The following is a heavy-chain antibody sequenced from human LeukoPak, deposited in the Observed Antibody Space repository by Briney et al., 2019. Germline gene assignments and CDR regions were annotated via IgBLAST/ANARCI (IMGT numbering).Heavy chain of an antibody. CDR2: IYYSGST. D-gene: IGHD3-10*01. J-gene: IGHJ5*02. CDR1: GGSISSYY. Sequence: SETLSLTCNVSGGSISSYYWSWIRQPPGKGLEWIGYIYYSGSTNYNPSLKSRVTISVDTSKNQFSLKLSSVTAADTAVYYCARGGDYYGSGSYYAFDPWGQGTLVTVSS. CDR3: ARGGDYYGSGSYYAFDP. V-gene: IGHV4-59*01.